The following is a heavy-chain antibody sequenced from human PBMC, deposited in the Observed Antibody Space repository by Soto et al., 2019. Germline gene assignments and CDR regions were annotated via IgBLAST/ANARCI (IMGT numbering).Heavy chain of an antibody. CDR1: GGSISTNSYY. CDR2: IYYSGST. CDR3: ARRGSGSWYFDY. D-gene: IGHD6-13*01. J-gene: IGHJ4*02. V-gene: IGHV4-39*01. Sequence: TSETLSLTCTVSGGSISTNSYYWGWIRQPPGKGLEWIGSIYYSGSTFYNPSLKSRVTISVDTSKNQFSLKLSSVTAADTAVFFCARRGSGSWYFDYWGQGTLVTVSS.